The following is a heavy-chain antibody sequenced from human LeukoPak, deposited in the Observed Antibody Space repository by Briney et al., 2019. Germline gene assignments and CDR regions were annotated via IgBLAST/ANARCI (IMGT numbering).Heavy chain of an antibody. CDR2: IIPIFGTA. J-gene: IGHJ4*02. CDR1: GGTFSSYA. Sequence: ASVKVSCKASGGTFSSYAISWVRQAPGQGLEWMGGIIPIFGTANYAQKFQGRVTITADESTSTAYMELSSLRSEDTAVYYCARVLAARLMVWGQGTLVTVSS. D-gene: IGHD6-6*01. V-gene: IGHV1-69*13. CDR3: ARVLAARLMV.